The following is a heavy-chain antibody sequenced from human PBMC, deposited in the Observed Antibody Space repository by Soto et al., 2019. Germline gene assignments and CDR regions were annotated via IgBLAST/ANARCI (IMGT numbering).Heavy chain of an antibody. Sequence: EVQLVESGGGLVKPGGSLRLSCAASGFTFSSYSMNWVRQAPGKGLEWVSSISSSSSYIYYADSVKGRFTISRDNAKNSLDLQMNSLRAEDTAVYYCAREGDYYDSSGYYGYWGQGTLVTVSS. V-gene: IGHV3-21*01. J-gene: IGHJ4*02. D-gene: IGHD3-22*01. CDR1: GFTFSSYS. CDR3: AREGDYYDSSGYYGY. CDR2: ISSSSSYI.